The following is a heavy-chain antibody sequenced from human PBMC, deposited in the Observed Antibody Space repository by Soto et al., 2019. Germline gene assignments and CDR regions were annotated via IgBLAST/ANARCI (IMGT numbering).Heavy chain of an antibody. CDR2: ISYDGSST. CDR1: GFTFSSYG. V-gene: IGHV3-30*03. CDR3: ARGEDIVATISAFDI. D-gene: IGHD5-12*01. J-gene: IGHJ3*02. Sequence: GGSLRLSCAASGFTFSSYGMHWVRQAPGKGLEWVAVISYDGSSTSYADSVKGRFTISRDNAKNTLYLQMNSLRAEDTAVYYCARGEDIVATISAFDIWGQGTMVTVSS.